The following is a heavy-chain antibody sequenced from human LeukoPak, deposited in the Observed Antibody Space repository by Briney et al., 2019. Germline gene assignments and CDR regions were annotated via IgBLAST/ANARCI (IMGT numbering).Heavy chain of an antibody. V-gene: IGHV4-59*08. CDR3: AGAESDYDSSGYIYDAFDI. CDR1: GGSISSYY. Sequence: SETLSLTCTVSGGSISSYYWSWIRQPPGKGLEWIGYIYYSGSTNYNPSLKSRVTISVDTSKNQFSLKLSSVTAADTAVYYCAGAESDYDSSGYIYDAFDIWGQGTMVTVSS. J-gene: IGHJ3*02. D-gene: IGHD3-22*01. CDR2: IYYSGST.